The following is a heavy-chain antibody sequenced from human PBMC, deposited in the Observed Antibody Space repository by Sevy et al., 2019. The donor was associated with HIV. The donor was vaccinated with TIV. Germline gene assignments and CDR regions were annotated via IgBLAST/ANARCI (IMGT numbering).Heavy chain of an antibody. V-gene: IGHV1-2*02. CDR1: GYTFTGYY. J-gene: IGHJ3*02. Sequence: ASVKVSCKASGYTFTGYYMHWVRQAPGQGLEWMGWINPNSGGTNYAQKFQGRVTMTRDTSISTAYMELSRLRSDDTAVYYCARDRPGYSSSWPSGDFDIWGQGTMVTVSS. CDR3: ARDRPGYSSSWPSGDFDI. D-gene: IGHD6-13*01. CDR2: INPNSGGT.